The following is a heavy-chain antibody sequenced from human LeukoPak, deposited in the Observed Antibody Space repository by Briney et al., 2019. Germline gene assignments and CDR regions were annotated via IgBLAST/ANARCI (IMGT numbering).Heavy chain of an antibody. D-gene: IGHD6-19*01. CDR1: GGSFSGYY. CDR2: INHSGST. Sequence: SETLSLICAVYGGSFSGYYWSWIRQPPAKGLEWIREINHSGSTNYNPSLKGRVTISVDTSKNQFSLKLSSVTAADTAVYYCARGRYSSDVDYWGQGTLVTVSS. V-gene: IGHV4-34*01. J-gene: IGHJ4*02. CDR3: ARGRYSSDVDY.